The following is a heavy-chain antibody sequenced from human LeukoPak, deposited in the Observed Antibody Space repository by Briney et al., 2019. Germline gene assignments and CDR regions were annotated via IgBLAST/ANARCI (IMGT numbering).Heavy chain of an antibody. V-gene: IGHV1-8*01. CDR3: ARSPSPVAAAATIDFDY. CDR2: MNPNSGNT. Sequence: GASVKVSCKASGYTFTSYDINWVRQATGQGLEWMGWMNPNSGNTGYAQKFQGRVTMTRNTSISTAYMELSSLRSEDTAVYYCARSPSPVAAAATIDFDYWGQGTLVTVSS. CDR1: GYTFTSYD. D-gene: IGHD6-13*01. J-gene: IGHJ4*02.